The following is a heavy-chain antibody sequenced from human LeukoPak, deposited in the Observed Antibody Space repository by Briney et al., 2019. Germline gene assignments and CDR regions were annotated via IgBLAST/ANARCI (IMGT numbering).Heavy chain of an antibody. V-gene: IGHV3-30*04. CDR3: SRGIPEFGELLGDFDY. Sequence: PGGSLSLSCAASGFTFDDYAMHWVRQAPGKGLEWVAVISYDGSNKYYADSVKGRFTISRDNSKNTLYLQMNSLRVEDTAVYYCSRGIPEFGELLGDFDYWGQGTLVTVSS. D-gene: IGHD3-10*01. CDR1: GFTFDDYA. CDR2: ISYDGSNK. J-gene: IGHJ4*02.